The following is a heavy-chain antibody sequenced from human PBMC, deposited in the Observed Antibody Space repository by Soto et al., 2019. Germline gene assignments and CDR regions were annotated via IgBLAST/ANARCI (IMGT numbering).Heavy chain of an antibody. Sequence: QVQLVQSGAEVKKPGSSVKVSCKASGGTFSSYAISWVRQAPGQGLEWMGGIIPIFGTANYAQKFQGRVTITADESTSTAYMELSSLRSEDTAVSYCARAPYYYGSGSYQPFDYWGQGTLVTVSS. CDR1: GGTFSSYA. J-gene: IGHJ4*02. CDR2: IIPIFGTA. D-gene: IGHD3-10*01. CDR3: ARAPYYYGSGSYQPFDY. V-gene: IGHV1-69*01.